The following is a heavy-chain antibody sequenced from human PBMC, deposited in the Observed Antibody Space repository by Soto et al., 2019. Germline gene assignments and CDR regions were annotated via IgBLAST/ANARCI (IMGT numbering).Heavy chain of an antibody. V-gene: IGHV1-24*01. CDR3: ATPSSSWTLPFDY. D-gene: IGHD6-13*01. Sequence: GASVKVSCKVSGYTLTDLSMHWVRQAPGKGLEWMGGFDPEDGETIYAQKFQGRVTMTEDTSTDTAYMELSSLRSEDTAVYYCATPSSSWTLPFDYWGQGTLVTVSS. CDR1: GYTLTDLS. CDR2: FDPEDGET. J-gene: IGHJ4*02.